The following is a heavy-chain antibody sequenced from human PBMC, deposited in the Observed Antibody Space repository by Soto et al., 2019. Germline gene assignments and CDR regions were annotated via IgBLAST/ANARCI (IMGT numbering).Heavy chain of an antibody. CDR3: TRHEAYCGGDCPKFDWFDP. V-gene: IGHV3-73*01. CDR2: IRSKVNSYAT. Sequence: GGSLRLSCAASGFTFSGSAVHWVRQASGKGLEWVGRIRSKVNSYATTYAASVKGRFIISRDDSKNTAYLQMNSLKSDDTAVYYCTRHEAYCGGDCPKFDWFDPWSQGSLVTVSS. CDR1: GFTFSGSA. J-gene: IGHJ5*02. D-gene: IGHD2-21*02.